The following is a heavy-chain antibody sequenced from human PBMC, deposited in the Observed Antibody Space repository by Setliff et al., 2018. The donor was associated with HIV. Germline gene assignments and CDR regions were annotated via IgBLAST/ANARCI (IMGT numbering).Heavy chain of an antibody. Sequence: PSETLSLTCTVSGGSISGHYWSWIRQPPGKGLEWIGYMYYSGSTNYNPSLKSRVTISVDTSKNQFSLKLSSMTAADTAVYYCASVTIFGVVFDYWGQGTLVTVSS. D-gene: IGHD3-3*01. J-gene: IGHJ4*02. CDR1: GGSISGHY. V-gene: IGHV4-59*11. CDR2: MYYSGST. CDR3: ASVTIFGVVFDY.